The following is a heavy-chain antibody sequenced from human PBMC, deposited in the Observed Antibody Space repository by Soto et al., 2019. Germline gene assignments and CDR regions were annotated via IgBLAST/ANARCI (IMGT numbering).Heavy chain of an antibody. J-gene: IGHJ6*02. V-gene: IGHV3-30-3*01. CDR3: ARGNMDV. Sequence: QVQLVESGGGVVQPWRSLRLSCAASAFTLSKFAMHWVRQAPGKWLEWVAVTSKDGINTYYADSVKGRFTISRDNSKSTIYLQMNSLRTEDTALYYCARGNMDVWGQGTTVTVYS. D-gene: IGHD1-1*01. CDR2: TSKDGINT. CDR1: AFTLSKFA.